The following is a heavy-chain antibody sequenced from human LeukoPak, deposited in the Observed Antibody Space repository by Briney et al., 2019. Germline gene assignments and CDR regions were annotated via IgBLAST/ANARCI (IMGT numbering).Heavy chain of an antibody. CDR3: AKDYSKTSYYGSGTYYRPNWFDP. D-gene: IGHD3-10*01. CDR1: GFTFSSYG. Sequence: GGSLTLSCAAFGFTFSSYGMDWVRRAPGKGLEWVAFIRYDGTNKSYADSVKGRFTISRDNSKNTLYLQMNSLRAEDTAVYYCAKDYSKTSYYGSGTYYRPNWFDPWGQGTLVTVSS. V-gene: IGHV3-30*02. CDR2: IRYDGTNK. J-gene: IGHJ5*02.